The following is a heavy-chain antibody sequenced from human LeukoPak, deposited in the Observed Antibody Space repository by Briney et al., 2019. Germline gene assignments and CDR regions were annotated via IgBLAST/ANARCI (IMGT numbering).Heavy chain of an antibody. CDR2: ISSSGSYI. V-gene: IGHV3-21*04. D-gene: IGHD6-19*01. Sequence: GGSLRLSCAASTFTFSSYTMNWVRQAPGTGLEWVSSISSSGSYIYYADSLKGRFTVSRDNARKSLYLQMNSLRAEDTAVYYCAILIAVAGPATFYWGQGTLVTVSS. CDR1: TFTFSSYT. CDR3: AILIAVAGPATFY. J-gene: IGHJ4*02.